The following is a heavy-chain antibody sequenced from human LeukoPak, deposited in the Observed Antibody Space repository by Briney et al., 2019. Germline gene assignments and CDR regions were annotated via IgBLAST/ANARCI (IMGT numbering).Heavy chain of an antibody. CDR2: ISYDGSNK. CDR1: GFTFSSYA. Sequence: GRSLRLSCAASGFTFSSYAMHWVRQAPGKGLEWVAVISYDGSNKYYADSVKGRFTIFRDNSKNTLYLQMNSLRAEDTAVYYCVSGYLYYYYGMDVWGQGTTVTVSS. V-gene: IGHV3-30-3*01. D-gene: IGHD3-22*01. CDR3: VSGYLYYYYGMDV. J-gene: IGHJ6*02.